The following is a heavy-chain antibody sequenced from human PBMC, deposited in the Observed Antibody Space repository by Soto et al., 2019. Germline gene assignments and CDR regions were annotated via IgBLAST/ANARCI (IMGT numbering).Heavy chain of an antibody. Sequence: QITLKESGPTLVKPTQTLTLTCTFSGFSLSTSGVGVGWIRQPPGKALEWLALIYWDDDKRYSPSLKSRLTITKDASKNQVVLTMTNMDPVDTATYYCAHVEWLLYYFDYWGQGTLVTVSS. CDR3: AHVEWLLYYFDY. D-gene: IGHD3-3*01. CDR2: IYWDDDK. J-gene: IGHJ4*02. V-gene: IGHV2-5*02. CDR1: GFSLSTSGVG.